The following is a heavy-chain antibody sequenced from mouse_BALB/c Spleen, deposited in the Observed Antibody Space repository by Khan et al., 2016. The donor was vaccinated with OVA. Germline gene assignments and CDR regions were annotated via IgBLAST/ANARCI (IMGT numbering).Heavy chain of an antibody. J-gene: IGHJ2*01. CDR3: TRIYRSYCDC. CDR1: GYSFTGYL. D-gene: IGHD1-1*01. CDR2: INTQIGET. V-gene: IGHV1-20*02. Sequence: EVQLQQSGPELVRPGASVKISCKASGYSFTGYLMNWVMQSHGKSLEWIGSINTQIGETFYNKRFKDKATLTVDDTSSTAHTVILSLASEDSAFYLFTRIYRSYCDCWGRGATLTVSS.